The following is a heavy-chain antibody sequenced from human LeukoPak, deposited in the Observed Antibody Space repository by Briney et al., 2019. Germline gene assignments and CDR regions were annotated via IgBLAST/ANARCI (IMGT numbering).Heavy chain of an antibody. CDR2: IYYSGST. V-gene: IGHV4-39*07. D-gene: IGHD6-13*01. J-gene: IGHJ5*02. CDR3: ARIYSSSWFLNWFDP. CDR1: GGSISSSSHY. Sequence: SETLSLTCIVSGGSISSSSHYWGWIRQPPGKGLEWIGSIYYSGSTYYNPSLKSRVTISVDTSKNQFSLKLNSVTAADTAVYYCARIYSSSWFLNWFDPWGQGTLVTVSS.